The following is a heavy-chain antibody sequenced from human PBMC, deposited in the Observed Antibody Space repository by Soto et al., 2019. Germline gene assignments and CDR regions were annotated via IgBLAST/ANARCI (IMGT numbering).Heavy chain of an antibody. V-gene: IGHV1-3*05. Sequence: QVQLVQSGAEEKKPGASVKVSCKASGYTFTNYATHWVRQAPGQRLEWMGWINAGNGNTKYSQKFQGRVTITRDTPASTAYVELSSLRSEDTAVYYCARVSGYYLPDYWGQGTLITVSP. CDR1: GYTFTNYA. D-gene: IGHD5-12*01. CDR3: ARVSGYYLPDY. CDR2: INAGNGNT. J-gene: IGHJ4*02.